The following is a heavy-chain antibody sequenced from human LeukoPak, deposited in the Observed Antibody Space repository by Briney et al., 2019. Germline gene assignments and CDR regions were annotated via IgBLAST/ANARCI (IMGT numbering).Heavy chain of an antibody. CDR3: ARGRTQSQLWPSY. D-gene: IGHD5-18*01. J-gene: IGHJ4*02. V-gene: IGHV1-8*01. CDR2: MNPNSGNT. CDR1: GYTFTSYD. Sequence: ASVKVSCKASGYTFTSYDINWVRQATGQGLEWMGWMNPNSGNTGYAQKFQGRVTMTRNNSISTAYMELSSLRSEDTAVYYCARGRTQSQLWPSYWGQGTLVTVSS.